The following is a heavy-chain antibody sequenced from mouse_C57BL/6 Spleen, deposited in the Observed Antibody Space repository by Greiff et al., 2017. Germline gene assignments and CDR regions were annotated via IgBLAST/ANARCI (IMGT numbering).Heavy chain of an antibody. CDR3: ARGGNYVYFYY. CDR1: GYSITSGYD. V-gene: IGHV3-1*01. D-gene: IGHD2-1*01. Sequence: EVKLQESGPGMVKPSQSLSLTCTVTGYSITSGYDWHWIRHFPGNKLEWMGYISYSGSTNYNPSLKSRISITNDTSKNHFFLKLNSVTTEDTATYYCARGGNYVYFYYWGQGTTLTVSS. J-gene: IGHJ2*01. CDR2: ISYSGST.